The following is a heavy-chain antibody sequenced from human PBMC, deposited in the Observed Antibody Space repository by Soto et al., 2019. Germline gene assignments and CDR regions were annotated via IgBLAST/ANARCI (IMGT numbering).Heavy chain of an antibody. J-gene: IGHJ4*02. CDR2: IYPGDSDT. Sequence: PGESLKISCKGPGYSFTSYWIGWVRQMPGKGLEWMGIIYPGDSDTRYSPSFQGQVTISADKSISTAYLQWSSLKASDTAMYYCARLMDYDILTGHPGNFDYWGQGTLVTVSS. CDR3: ARLMDYDILTGHPGNFDY. CDR1: GYSFTSYW. D-gene: IGHD3-9*01. V-gene: IGHV5-51*01.